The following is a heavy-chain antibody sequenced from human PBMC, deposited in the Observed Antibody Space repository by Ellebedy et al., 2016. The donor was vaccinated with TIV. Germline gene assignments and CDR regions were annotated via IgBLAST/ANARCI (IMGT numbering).Heavy chain of an antibody. CDR2: MNSDGSIT. Sequence: PGGSLRLSCAASGFTFSNYAMNRVRQAPGKGLVWVSRMNSDGSITRFADSVRGRFTISRDNAKNMLYLQMGSLTAEDTAVYYCAREVDTSMADGLDVWGQGTTVTVSS. D-gene: IGHD5-18*01. CDR3: AREVDTSMADGLDV. V-gene: IGHV3-74*01. J-gene: IGHJ6*02. CDR1: GFTFSNYA.